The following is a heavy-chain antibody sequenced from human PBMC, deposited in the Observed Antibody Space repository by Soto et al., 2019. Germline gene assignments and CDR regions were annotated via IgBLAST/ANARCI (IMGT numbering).Heavy chain of an antibody. J-gene: IGHJ5*02. V-gene: IGHV1-2*02. CDR1: GYTFTDYY. CDR3: ERSPPGDSKTNWFDP. CDR2: INPNSGGT. Sequence: ASVKVSCKASGYTFTDYYIHWVRQAPGQGLEWMGWINPNSGGTKYAQKFQGRVTMTRDTSISTAYMELSRLRSDDTAVYYCERSPPGDSKTNWFDPWGQGTLVTVSS. D-gene: IGHD4-4*01.